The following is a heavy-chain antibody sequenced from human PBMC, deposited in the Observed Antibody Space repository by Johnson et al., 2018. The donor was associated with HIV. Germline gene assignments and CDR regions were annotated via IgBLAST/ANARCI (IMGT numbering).Heavy chain of an antibody. CDR2: ISYDGSNK. J-gene: IGHJ3*02. V-gene: IGHV3-30-3*01. D-gene: IGHD1-14*01. CDR1: GFTFSSYA. CDR3: ARDPSRGPRIRPRTLGAFDI. Sequence: QVQLVESGGGVVQPGRSLRLSCAASGFTFSSYAMHWVRQAPGKGLEWVAVISYDGSNKYHAGSVKGRFSISRDNSKNTLYLQMNSLRAEETAVYYCARDPSRGPRIRPRTLGAFDIWGQGTMVTLSS.